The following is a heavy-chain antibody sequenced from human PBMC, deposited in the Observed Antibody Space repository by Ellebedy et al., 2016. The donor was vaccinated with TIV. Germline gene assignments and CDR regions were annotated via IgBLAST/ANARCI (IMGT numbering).Heavy chain of an antibody. CDR1: GFTFGDYA. CDR2: IRSKAYGGTT. D-gene: IGHD4-17*01. Sequence: GESLKISCTASGFTFGDYAMSWVRQAPGKGLEWVGFIRSKAYGGTTEYAASVKGRFTISRDDSKSIAYLQMNSLKTEDTAVYYCTRERFDYGDYDYWGQGTLVTVSS. J-gene: IGHJ4*02. V-gene: IGHV3-49*04. CDR3: TRERFDYGDYDY.